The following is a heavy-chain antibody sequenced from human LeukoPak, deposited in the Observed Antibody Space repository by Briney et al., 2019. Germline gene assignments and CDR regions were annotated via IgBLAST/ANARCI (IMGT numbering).Heavy chain of an antibody. V-gene: IGHV4-31*03. CDR1: GGSISSGGYY. CDR2: IYYSGST. CDR3: ARVPDIAARGSYNWFDP. Sequence: PSETLSLTCTVSGGSISSGGYYWSWIRQHPGKGLEWIGYIYYSGSTYYNPSLKSRVTISVDTSKNQFSLKLSSVTAADTAVYYCARVPDIAARGSYNWFDPWGQGTLVTVSS. D-gene: IGHD6-6*01. J-gene: IGHJ5*02.